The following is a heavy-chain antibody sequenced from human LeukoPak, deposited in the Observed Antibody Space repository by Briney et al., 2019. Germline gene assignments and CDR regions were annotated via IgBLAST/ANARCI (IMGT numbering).Heavy chain of an antibody. J-gene: IGHJ6*03. Sequence: ASVKVSCKASGYTFTYYYMHWVRQAPGQGLEWMGWINPNSGGTNYAQKFQGRVTMTRDTSISTAYMELSRLRSDDTAVYYCARPSTEYYYYYMDVWGKGTTVTVSS. CDR1: GYTFTYYY. CDR3: ARPSTEYYYYYMDV. CDR2: INPNSGGT. V-gene: IGHV1-2*02.